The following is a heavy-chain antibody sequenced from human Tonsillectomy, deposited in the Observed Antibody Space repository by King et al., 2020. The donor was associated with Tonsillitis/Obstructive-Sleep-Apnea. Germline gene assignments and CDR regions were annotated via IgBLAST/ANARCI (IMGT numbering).Heavy chain of an antibody. V-gene: IGHV3-21*01. J-gene: IGHJ4*02. D-gene: IGHD6-19*01. CDR2: ISSSSSYI. CDR3: ASFSQWLDDY. CDR1: GLTFSSYT. Sequence: VQLVESGGGLVKPGGSLRLSCAASGLTFSSYTMNWVRQAPGKGLEWVSSISSSSSYIYYADSVKGRFTISRDNAKNSLYLQMNSLRAEDTAVYYCASFSQWLDDYWGQGTLVTVSS.